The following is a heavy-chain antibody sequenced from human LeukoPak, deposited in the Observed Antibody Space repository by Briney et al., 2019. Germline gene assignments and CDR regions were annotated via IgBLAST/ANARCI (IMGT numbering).Heavy chain of an antibody. CDR3: ARAVGLQGHFDI. CDR2: IYPGDSDT. Sequence: GESLKISCKGSGYSFTSYWIGWVRQMPGKGQEWMGIIYPGDSDTKYSPSFQGQVTISADKSISTASLQWNSLKASDTAMYYCARAVGLQGHFDIWGQGTMVTVSP. D-gene: IGHD1-26*01. V-gene: IGHV5-51*01. J-gene: IGHJ3*02. CDR1: GYSFTSYW.